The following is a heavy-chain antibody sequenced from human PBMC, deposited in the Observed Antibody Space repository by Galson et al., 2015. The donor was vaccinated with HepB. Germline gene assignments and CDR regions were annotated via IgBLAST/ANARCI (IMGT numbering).Heavy chain of an antibody. D-gene: IGHD3-22*01. J-gene: IGHJ5*02. CDR1: GFSLSTSGVG. CDR2: IYWDDDK. CDR3: AHRGAGYDSSVFDP. Sequence: PALVKPTQTLTLTCTFSGFSLSTSGVGVGWIRQPPGKALEWLALIYWDDDKRYSPSLKSRLTITKDTSKNQVVLTMTNMDPVDTATYYCAHRGAGYDSSVFDPWGQGTLVTVSS. V-gene: IGHV2-5*02.